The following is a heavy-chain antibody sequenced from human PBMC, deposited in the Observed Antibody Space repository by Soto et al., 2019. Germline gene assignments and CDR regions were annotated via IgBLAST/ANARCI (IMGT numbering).Heavy chain of an antibody. J-gene: IGHJ4*02. V-gene: IGHV3-30*18. CDR2: ISYDGSNK. CDR1: GCTCSSYG. D-gene: IGHD6-6*01. CDR3: AKEGIAARPDYFDY. Sequence: XGSLRLSCSASGCTCSSYGMHWVRQAPGKGLEWVAVISYDGSNKYYADSVKGRFTISRDNSKNTLYLQMNSLRAEDTAVYYCAKEGIAARPDYFDYWGQGTLVTVSS.